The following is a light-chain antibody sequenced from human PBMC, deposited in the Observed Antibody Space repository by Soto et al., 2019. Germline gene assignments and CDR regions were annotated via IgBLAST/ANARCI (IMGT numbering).Light chain of an antibody. V-gene: IGKV3-20*01. CDR2: GVS. CDR3: QQYGTSRT. CDR1: QSVSNSY. Sequence: EIVLTQSPGTLSLSPGERATLSCRASQSVSNSYLAWYQQKPGQAPRLLIYGVSSRATGIPDRFSGSGSGTDFTLTISRLEPEDFAVYYCQQYGTSRTSGQATKVDIK. J-gene: IGKJ1*01.